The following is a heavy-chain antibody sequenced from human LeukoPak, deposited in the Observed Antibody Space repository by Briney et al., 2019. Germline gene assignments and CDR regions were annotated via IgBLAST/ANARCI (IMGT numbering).Heavy chain of an antibody. CDR3: ARRPYSSSNWFDP. CDR2: IYPGDSDT. CDR1: GYSFTSYW. J-gene: IGHJ5*02. V-gene: IGHV5-51*01. D-gene: IGHD6-6*01. Sequence: GESLKISYKGSGYSFTSYWIGWVRQMPGKGLEWMGIIYPGDSDTRYSPSFQGRVTISADKSISTAYLQWSSLKASDTAMYYCARRPYSSSNWFDPWGQGTLVTVSS.